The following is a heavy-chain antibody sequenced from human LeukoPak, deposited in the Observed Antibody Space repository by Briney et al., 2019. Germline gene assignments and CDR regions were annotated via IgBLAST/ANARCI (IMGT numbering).Heavy chain of an antibody. J-gene: IGHJ5*02. D-gene: IGHD6-13*01. V-gene: IGHV4-59*08. Sequence: SETLSPTCTVSGGSTDGFYWSWVRQPPGKGLEWIGYIYYSGSTNYNPSLRSRVTISVDRSKNHFSLKMNSVTAADTAMYYCAGLHFAAAEEFDPWGQGTLVTVSS. CDR1: GGSTDGFY. CDR3: AGLHFAAAEEFDP. CDR2: IYYSGST.